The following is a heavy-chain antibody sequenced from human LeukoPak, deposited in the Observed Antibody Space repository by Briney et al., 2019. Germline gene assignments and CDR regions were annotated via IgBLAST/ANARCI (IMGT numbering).Heavy chain of an antibody. J-gene: IGHJ6*02. Sequence: PGGSLRLSCAASGFTFSSYSMNWVRQAPGKGLEWVSSISSSSSYIYYADSVKGRFTISRDNSKNTLYLQMNSLRAEDTAVYYCARDRYRFGELSLGFYYYYGMDVWGQGTTVTVSS. V-gene: IGHV3-21*01. CDR3: ARDRYRFGELSLGFYYYYGMDV. CDR2: ISSSSSYI. CDR1: GFTFSSYS. D-gene: IGHD3-10*01.